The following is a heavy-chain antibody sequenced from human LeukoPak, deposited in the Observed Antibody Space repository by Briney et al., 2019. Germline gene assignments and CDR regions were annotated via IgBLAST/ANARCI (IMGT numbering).Heavy chain of an antibody. CDR3: GREGRNMGAFDI. D-gene: IGHD1/OR15-1a*01. J-gene: IGHJ3*02. V-gene: IGHV3-7*01. Sequence: GGSLRLSCAASGFSFSIFWMTWVRQAPGKGLEWVANIKPDGSAGYYVDSVKGRFTISRDNAKNSLYLQMNTLRDEDTAVYSCGREGRNMGAFDIWGQGTMVTVSS. CDR2: IKPDGSAG. CDR1: GFSFSIFW.